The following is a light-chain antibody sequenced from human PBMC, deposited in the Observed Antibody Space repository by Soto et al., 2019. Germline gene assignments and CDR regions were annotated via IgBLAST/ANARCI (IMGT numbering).Light chain of an antibody. CDR2: RNN. CDR3: AAWDDSLSGLV. Sequence: QSVLTQPPSASGTPGQRVTISCSGSSSNIGSNYVYWYQQLPGTAPKLLIYRNNQRPSGVPDRFSGSMSGTSASLAISGLRSEDEADYYCAAWDDSLSGLVFGGGTKVTVL. CDR1: SSNIGSNY. V-gene: IGLV1-47*01. J-gene: IGLJ2*01.